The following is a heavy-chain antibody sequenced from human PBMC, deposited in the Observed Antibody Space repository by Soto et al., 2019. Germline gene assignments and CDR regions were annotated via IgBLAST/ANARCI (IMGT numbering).Heavy chain of an antibody. CDR2: IIPLLDIT. V-gene: IGHV1-69*08. J-gene: IGHJ4*02. CDR3: VRDSPIGSTYSGYDGIDY. D-gene: IGHD5-12*01. CDR1: GGTFSNDI. Sequence: QVQLVQSGAEVKKPGSSVKVSCKASGGTFSNDIITWVRQAHGQGLEWMGRIIPLLDITNYAQKFQGRVTITADKSTSTAYMELNSLRSEDTAVYYCVRDSPIGSTYSGYDGIDYWGQGTLVTVSS.